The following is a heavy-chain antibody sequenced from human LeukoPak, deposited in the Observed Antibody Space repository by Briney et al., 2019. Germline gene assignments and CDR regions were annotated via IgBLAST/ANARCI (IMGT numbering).Heavy chain of an antibody. Sequence: VGSLRLSCAASGFTFSSYAMSWVRQAPGKGLEWVSAISGSGGSTYYADSVKGRFTISRDNSKNTLYLQMNSLRAEDTAVYYCAKGEGEPNWFDPWGQGTLVTVSS. CDR3: AKGEGEPNWFDP. CDR1: GFTFSSYA. J-gene: IGHJ5*02. CDR2: ISGSGGST. V-gene: IGHV3-23*01. D-gene: IGHD1-26*01.